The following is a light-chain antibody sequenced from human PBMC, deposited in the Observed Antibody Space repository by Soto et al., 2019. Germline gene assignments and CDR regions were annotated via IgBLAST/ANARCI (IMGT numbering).Light chain of an antibody. V-gene: IGKV1-5*03. CDR1: QTIRSW. CDR2: KAS. CDR3: QHYNSYSGA. Sequence: DIQIIQFACSLCASVGGRSAWTGWASQTIRSWLAWNQQKPGKGPTLLIYKASTLKSGVPLRFSGSGSGTEFTLTISSLQPDDFATYYCQHYNSYSGAVGQGTKVDSK. J-gene: IGKJ1*01.